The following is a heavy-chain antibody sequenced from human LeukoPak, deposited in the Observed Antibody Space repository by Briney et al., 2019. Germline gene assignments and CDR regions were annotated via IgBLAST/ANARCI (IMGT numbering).Heavy chain of an antibody. V-gene: IGHV1-2*02. Sequence: ASVKVSCKASGDTFSGAYMHWVRQAPGQGLEWMGWINPNSGGTKYAQKFQGRVTMTRDTSICTAKMGLCSLRSDDTAVYYCATEVTDCGQGTLVTVSS. CDR1: GDTFSGAY. D-gene: IGHD5-18*01. CDR3: ATEVTD. CDR2: INPNSGGT. J-gene: IGHJ1*01.